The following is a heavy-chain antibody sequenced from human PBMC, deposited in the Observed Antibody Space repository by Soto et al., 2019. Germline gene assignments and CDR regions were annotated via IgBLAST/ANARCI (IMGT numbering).Heavy chain of an antibody. Sequence: QVELVESGGGVVQPGRSLRLSCEASGFTFSSYGMHWFRQAPGKGLEWVAAISHDGTDRYYANSVKGRFTISRDNSKNTLYLQMNSRRSEDTAIYFCPTGTAVAYQWFDPWGQGTLVTVSS. J-gene: IGHJ5*02. V-gene: IGHV3-30*03. CDR3: PTGTAVAYQWFDP. CDR2: ISHDGTDR. D-gene: IGHD6-19*01. CDR1: GFTFSSYG.